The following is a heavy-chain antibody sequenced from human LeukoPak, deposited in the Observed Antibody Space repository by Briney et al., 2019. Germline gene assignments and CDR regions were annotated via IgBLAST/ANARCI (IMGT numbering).Heavy chain of an antibody. Sequence: GGSLRLSCAASGFTFSTYGMHWVRQAPGKGLEWVAIIWYDGSNKYYADSVKGRFTISRDNSKHTLYLQMNSLRAEDTAVYYCARGPYYDSSGELGYWGQGTLVTVSS. V-gene: IGHV3-33*01. D-gene: IGHD3-22*01. J-gene: IGHJ4*02. CDR3: ARGPYYDSSGELGY. CDR1: GFTFSTYG. CDR2: IWYDGSNK.